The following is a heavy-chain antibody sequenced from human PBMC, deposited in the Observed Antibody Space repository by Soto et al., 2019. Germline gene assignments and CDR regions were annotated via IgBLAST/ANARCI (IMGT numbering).Heavy chain of an antibody. CDR3: ARDRIRGRYYYYYGMDV. CDR2: IYYSGST. Sequence: SETLSLTCTVSGGSISSGGYYWSWIRQHQGKGLEWIGYIYYSGSTYYNPSLKSRVTISVDTSKNQFSLKLSSVTAADTAVYYCARDRIRGRYYYYYGMDVWGQGTTVTVSS. V-gene: IGHV4-31*03. D-gene: IGHD5-12*01. J-gene: IGHJ6*02. CDR1: GGSISSGGYY.